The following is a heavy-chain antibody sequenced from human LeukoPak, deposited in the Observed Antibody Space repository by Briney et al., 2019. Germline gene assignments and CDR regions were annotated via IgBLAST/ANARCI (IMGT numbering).Heavy chain of an antibody. CDR3: AGTSPPQRYYYYYMDV. Sequence: SETLSLTCTVSGGSISSGSYYWSWIRQPAGKGLEWIGRIYTSGSTNYNPSLKSRVTISVDTSKNQFSLKLSSVTAADTAVYYCAGTSPPQRYYYYYMDVWGKGTTVTVSS. CDR2: IYTSGST. V-gene: IGHV4-61*02. D-gene: IGHD2-2*01. CDR1: GGSISSGSYY. J-gene: IGHJ6*03.